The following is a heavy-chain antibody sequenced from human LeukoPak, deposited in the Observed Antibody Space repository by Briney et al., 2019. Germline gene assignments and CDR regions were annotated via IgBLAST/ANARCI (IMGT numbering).Heavy chain of an antibody. CDR3: ARIGAYCSSTSCRDGP. D-gene: IGHD2-2*01. CDR2: ISSSGSTI. J-gene: IGHJ5*02. CDR1: GFTFSDYY. V-gene: IGHV3-11*01. Sequence: PGGSLRLSCAAPGFTFSDYYMSWIRQAPGKGLEWVSYISSSGSTIYYADSVKGRFTISRDNAKNSLYLQMNSLRAEDTAVYYCARIGAYCSSTSCRDGPWGQGTLVTVSS.